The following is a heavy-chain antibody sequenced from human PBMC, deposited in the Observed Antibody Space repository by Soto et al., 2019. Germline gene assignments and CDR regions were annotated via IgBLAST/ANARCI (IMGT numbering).Heavy chain of an antibody. CDR2: ISSRSSDI. CDR3: ARGDRVTDY. Sequence: QVQLVESGGGLVKPGGSLRLSCVASGFTFSNYYMSWIRQAPGKGPEWLSYISSRSSDINYVDSVKGRFTISRDNAKNSLDLQMNSLRAEDTAVYYCARGDRVTDYWGQGTLVTVSS. J-gene: IGHJ4*02. D-gene: IGHD2-21*02. CDR1: GFTFSNYY. V-gene: IGHV3-11*05.